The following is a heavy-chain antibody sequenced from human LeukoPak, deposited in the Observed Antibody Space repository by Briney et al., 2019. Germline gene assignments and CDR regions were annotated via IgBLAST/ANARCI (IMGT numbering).Heavy chain of an antibody. D-gene: IGHD6-19*01. V-gene: IGHV1-24*01. CDR2: FDPEDGET. CDR1: GYTLTELS. CDR3: ARVSGWPPIGGY. Sequence: ASVKVSCKVSGYTLTELSMHWVRQAPGKGLEWMGGFDPEDGETIYAQKFQGRVTMTEDTSTDTAYMELSSLRSDDTAVYYCARVSGWPPIGGYWGQGTLVTVSS. J-gene: IGHJ4*02.